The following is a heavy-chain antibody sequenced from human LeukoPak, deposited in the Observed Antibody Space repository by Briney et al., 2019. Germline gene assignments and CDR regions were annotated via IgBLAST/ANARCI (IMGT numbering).Heavy chain of an antibody. Sequence: GASVKVSCKASGYTFTGYYMHWVRQAPGQGLEWIGWINPNSGGTNYAQKFQGRVTMTRDTSISTAYMELSRLRSDDTAVYYCARDRGGLWLNSDYWGQGTLVTVSS. CDR2: INPNSGGT. J-gene: IGHJ4*02. CDR3: ARDRGGLWLNSDY. CDR1: GYTFTGYY. V-gene: IGHV1-2*02. D-gene: IGHD5-18*01.